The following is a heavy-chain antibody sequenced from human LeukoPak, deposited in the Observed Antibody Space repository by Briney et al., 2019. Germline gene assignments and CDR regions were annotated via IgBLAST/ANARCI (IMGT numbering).Heavy chain of an antibody. D-gene: IGHD1-26*01. CDR3: AREGWDLLTHYFDY. Sequence: SETLSLTCTVSGYSVRSGYYWGWIRQPPGKGLELIGSIYHSGSIYHNPSLKSRVTISVDTSKNQFSLKLNSVTAADTAVYYCAREGWDLLTHYFDYWGQGTLVTVSS. CDR1: GYSVRSGYY. CDR2: IYHSGSI. V-gene: IGHV4-38-2*02. J-gene: IGHJ4*02.